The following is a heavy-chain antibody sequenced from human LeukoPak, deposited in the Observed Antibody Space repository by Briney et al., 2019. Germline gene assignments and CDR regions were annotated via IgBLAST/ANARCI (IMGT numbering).Heavy chain of an antibody. CDR3: ARHLGYCSSSSCYFDY. V-gene: IGHV4-34*01. CDR2: INHSGST. CDR1: GGSFSGYY. Sequence: SETLSLTCAVYGGSFSGYYWSWIRQPPGKGLEWIGEINHSGSTNYNPSLKSRVTITVDTSKNQFSLKLSSVTAADTAVYYCARHLGYCSSSSCYFDYWGQGALVTVSS. J-gene: IGHJ4*02. D-gene: IGHD2-2*01.